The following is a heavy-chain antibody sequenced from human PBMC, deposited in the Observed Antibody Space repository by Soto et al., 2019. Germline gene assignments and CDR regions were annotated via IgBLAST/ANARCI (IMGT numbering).Heavy chain of an antibody. J-gene: IGHJ4*02. V-gene: IGHV4-4*07. Sequence: SETLSLTCTVSGGSINFYYWSWIRQPAGKGLEWIGRIYTSGSANYNPSLKSRVTMSVDTSKNQLSLKLRSVTAADSAIYYCTRDRSEGSGRYFWVDSWGQGILVTVSS. CDR3: TRDRSEGSGRYFWVDS. CDR1: GGSINFYY. D-gene: IGHD1-26*01. CDR2: IYTSGSA.